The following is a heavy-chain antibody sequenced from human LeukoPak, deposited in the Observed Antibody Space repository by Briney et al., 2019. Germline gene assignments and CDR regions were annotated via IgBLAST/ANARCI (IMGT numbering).Heavy chain of an antibody. CDR3: ARDGAGSYYGY. V-gene: IGHV3-7*01. Sequence: GGSLRLSCAASGFTFSSYWMSCVRQAPGKGLEWVANIKQDGSEKYYVDSVKGRFTISRDKAKNSLYLQMNSLRAEDTAVYYCARDGAGSYYGYWGQGTLVTVSS. CDR2: IKQDGSEK. CDR1: GFTFSSYW. J-gene: IGHJ4*02. D-gene: IGHD3-10*01.